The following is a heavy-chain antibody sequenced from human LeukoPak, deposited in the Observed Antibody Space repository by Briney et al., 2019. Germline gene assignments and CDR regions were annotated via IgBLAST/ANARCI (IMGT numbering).Heavy chain of an antibody. CDR2: ISGGGDRT. CDR1: GLTFSTYG. D-gene: IGHD3-22*01. V-gene: IGHV3-23*01. Sequence: PGGSLRLSCAASGLTFSTYGMAWVRQAPGKGLGWVSTISGGGDRTYYADSVKGRFTISRDTSRNTLSLQLSGLRADDTAVYYCAKTLHISMTQIWKCYFHYWGHGTLVTVSS. J-gene: IGHJ4*01. CDR3: AKTLHISMTQIWKCYFHY.